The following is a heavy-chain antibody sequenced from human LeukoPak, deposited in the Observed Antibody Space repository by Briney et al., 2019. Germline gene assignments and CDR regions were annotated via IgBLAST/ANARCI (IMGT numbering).Heavy chain of an antibody. J-gene: IGHJ2*01. D-gene: IGHD3-22*01. CDR2: INPNSGGT. CDR1: GYTFTGYY. CDR3: ARGAGVTMLVAVHNWYFDL. Sequence: GASVKVSCKASGYTFTGYYMHWVRQAPGQGLEWMGWINPNSGGTNYAQKFQGRVTMTRDTSISTAYMELSRLRSDDTAVYYCARGAGVTMLVAVHNWYFDLWGRGSLVTVSS. V-gene: IGHV1-2*02.